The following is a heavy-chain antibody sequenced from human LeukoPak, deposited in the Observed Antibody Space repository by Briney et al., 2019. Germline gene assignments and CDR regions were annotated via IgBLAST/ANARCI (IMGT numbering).Heavy chain of an antibody. CDR1: GFTFSSYG. Sequence: GRSLRLSCAASGFTFSSYGMHWVRQAPGKGLEWVAVIWYDGSNKYYADSVKGRFTISRDNSKNTLYLQMNGLRAEDTAVYYCARDRSVSSGWSQDGMDVWGQGTTVTVSS. CDR3: ARDRSVSSGWSQDGMDV. D-gene: IGHD6-19*01. CDR2: IWYDGSNK. V-gene: IGHV3-33*01. J-gene: IGHJ6*02.